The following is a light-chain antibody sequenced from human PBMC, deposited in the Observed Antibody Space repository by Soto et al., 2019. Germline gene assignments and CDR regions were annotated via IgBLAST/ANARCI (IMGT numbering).Light chain of an antibody. J-gene: IGKJ5*01. Sequence: EIVLTQSPATLSLSPGERVTLSCRASQSVSTYLAWYQQRPGRAPRLLIYDASNRATGIPARFSGSGSGTDFTLTISSLEPEDFAVYYCQQRSNWPITFGQGTRLDIK. CDR2: DAS. CDR3: QQRSNWPIT. CDR1: QSVSTY. V-gene: IGKV3-11*01.